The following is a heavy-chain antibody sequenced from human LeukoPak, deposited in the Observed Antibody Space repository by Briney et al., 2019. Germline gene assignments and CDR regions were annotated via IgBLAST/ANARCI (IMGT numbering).Heavy chain of an antibody. J-gene: IGHJ6*02. Sequence: GGSLRLSCAASGFTFTIFGLNWVRQAPGKGLEYLSAITNNGGSTNYANSVKGRFTISRDNSKNTLYLQMGSLRTEDMAVYYCARAHMVRGVRYGLDVWGQGTTVFVSS. V-gene: IGHV3-64*01. CDR1: GFTFTIFG. CDR3: ARAHMVRGVRYGLDV. CDR2: ITNNGGST. D-gene: IGHD3-10*01.